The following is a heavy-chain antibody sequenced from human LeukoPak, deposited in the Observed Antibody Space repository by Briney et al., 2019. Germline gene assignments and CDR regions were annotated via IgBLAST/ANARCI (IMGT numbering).Heavy chain of an antibody. CDR1: GGSISSYY. CDR3: ARPVYDSSGYYDL. J-gene: IGHJ2*01. V-gene: IGHV4-59*08. D-gene: IGHD3-22*01. CDR2: IYYSGST. Sequence: SETLSLTCTVSGGSISSYYWSRIRQPPGKGLEWIGYIYYSGSTNYNPSLKSRVTISVDASKNQFSLKLSSVTAADAAVYYCARPVYDSSGYYDLWGRGTLVTVSS.